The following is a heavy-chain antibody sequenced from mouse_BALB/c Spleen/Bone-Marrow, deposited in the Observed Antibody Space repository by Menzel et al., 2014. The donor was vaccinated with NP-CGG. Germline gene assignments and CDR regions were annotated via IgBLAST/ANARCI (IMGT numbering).Heavy chain of an antibody. CDR2: IYPYNGGT. CDR1: GYTFTDYN. Sequence: EVQLQQSGPELVKPGASVKISCKASGYTFTDYNMHWVKQSHGKSLEWIGYIYPYNGGTGYNQKFKSKATLTVDNSSSTAYMELRSLTSEDSAVYYCARRFITTAAWFAYWGQGTQVTVSA. CDR3: ARRFITTAAWFAY. V-gene: IGHV1S29*02. J-gene: IGHJ3*01. D-gene: IGHD1-2*01.